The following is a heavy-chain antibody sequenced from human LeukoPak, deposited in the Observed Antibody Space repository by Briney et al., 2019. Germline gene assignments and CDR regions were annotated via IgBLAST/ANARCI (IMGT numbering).Heavy chain of an antibody. Sequence: GGSLRLSCAASGFTFSTYWMSWVRQAPGKGLKWVANIKQDGSEKYFVDSVKGRFTISRDNAKNSLYLQMNSLRADDTAVYYCARYDYVWGKTFDIWGQGTMVTVSS. CDR1: GFTFSTYW. D-gene: IGHD3-16*01. J-gene: IGHJ3*02. CDR2: IKQDGSEK. V-gene: IGHV3-7*01. CDR3: ARYDYVWGKTFDI.